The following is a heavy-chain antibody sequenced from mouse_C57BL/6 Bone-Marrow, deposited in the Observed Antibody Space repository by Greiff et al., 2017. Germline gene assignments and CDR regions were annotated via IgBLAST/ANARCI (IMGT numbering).Heavy chain of an antibody. CDR3: AREKGLLMDY. J-gene: IGHJ4*01. CDR1: GYTFTSYW. Sequence: QVQLKQSGAELMKPGASVKLSCKASGYTFTSYWMHWVKQRPGQGLEWIGEIDPSDSYTNYNQKFKGKSTLTVDKSSSTAYMQLSSLTSEDSAVYYCAREKGLLMDYWGQGTSVTVSS. D-gene: IGHD1-1*01. V-gene: IGHV1-69*01. CDR2: IDPSDSYT.